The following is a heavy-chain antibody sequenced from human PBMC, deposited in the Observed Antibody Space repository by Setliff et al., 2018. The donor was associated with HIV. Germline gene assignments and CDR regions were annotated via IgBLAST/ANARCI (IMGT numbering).Heavy chain of an antibody. CDR1: GYTFTGYY. V-gene: IGHV1-2*06. CDR2: INPNSGGT. J-gene: IGHJ4*02. Sequence: ASVKVSCKASGYTFTGYYMHWVRQAPGQGLEWMGRINPNSGGTNYAQKFQGRVTMTRDTSISTAYMELSRLRSDDTAVYYCARTASYYDILTGYYRYYFDYWGQGTLVTVSS. CDR3: ARTASYYDILTGYYRYYFDY. D-gene: IGHD3-9*01.